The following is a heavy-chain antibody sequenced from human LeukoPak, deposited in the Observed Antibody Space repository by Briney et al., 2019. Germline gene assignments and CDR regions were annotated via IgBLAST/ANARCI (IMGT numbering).Heavy chain of an antibody. J-gene: IGHJ6*03. CDR3: AREGSYYDSSGYQNSAPHYYYMDV. Sequence: GGSVKVSCKASGYTFTSYYMHWVRQPPGQGLEWMGIINPSGGSTSYAQKFQGRVTMTRDTCTSTVYMELSSLRSEDTAVYCRAREGSYYDSSGYQNSAPHYYYMDVWGKGATVTISS. CDR1: GYTFTSYY. V-gene: IGHV1-46*01. CDR2: INPSGGST. D-gene: IGHD3-22*01.